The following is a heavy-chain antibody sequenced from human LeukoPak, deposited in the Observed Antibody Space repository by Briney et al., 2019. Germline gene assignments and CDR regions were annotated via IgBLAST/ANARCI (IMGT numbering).Heavy chain of an antibody. CDR2: IYTSGST. CDR3: ARGSIPNCFDP. CDR1: GGSISSGSYY. J-gene: IGHJ5*02. D-gene: IGHD6-13*01. V-gene: IGHV4-61*02. Sequence: PSETLSLTCSVSGGSISSGSYYWNWIRQPAGKGLEWIGRIYTSGSTNYNPSLKSRVTISVDTSKNQFSLKLSSVTAADTAVYYCARGSIPNCFDPWGQGTLVTVSS.